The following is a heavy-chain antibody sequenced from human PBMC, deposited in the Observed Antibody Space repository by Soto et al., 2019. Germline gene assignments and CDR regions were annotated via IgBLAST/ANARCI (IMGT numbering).Heavy chain of an antibody. Sequence: SETLSLTCTVSGGSISSSSYYWGWIRQPPGKGLEWIGSIYYSGSTYYNPSLKSRVTISVDTSKNQFSLKLSSVTAADTAVYYCARSCITTSCYIWFDPWGQGALVTVSS. CDR2: IYYSGST. V-gene: IGHV4-39*07. D-gene: IGHD2-2*02. J-gene: IGHJ5*02. CDR1: GGSISSSSYY. CDR3: ARSCITTSCYIWFDP.